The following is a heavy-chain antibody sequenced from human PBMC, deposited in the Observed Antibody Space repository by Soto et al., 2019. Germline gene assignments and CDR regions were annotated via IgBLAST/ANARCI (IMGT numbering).Heavy chain of an antibody. J-gene: IGHJ6*02. D-gene: IGHD2-21*02. CDR3: ARGAIGSGDSKGKFWLYYYYGMDV. CDR2: INAGNGNT. V-gene: IGHV1-3*01. Sequence: GASVKVSCKASGYTFTSYAMHWVRQAPGQRLEWMGWINAGNGNTKYSQKFQGRVTITRDTPASTAYMELSSLRSEDTAVYYCARGAIGSGDSKGKFWLYYYYGMDVWGQGTTVTVSS. CDR1: GYTFTSYA.